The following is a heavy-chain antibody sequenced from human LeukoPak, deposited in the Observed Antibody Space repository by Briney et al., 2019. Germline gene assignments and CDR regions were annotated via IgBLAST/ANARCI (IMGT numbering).Heavy chain of an antibody. D-gene: IGHD3-9*01. CDR3: SAPTGYSKFDY. V-gene: IGHV3-7*01. Sequence: QSGGSLRLSCAASGFTFSRSWMTWVRQAPGKGLEWVANIKEDGSEKTYVDSVKGRFTISRDNAKNSLYLEMNSLRVEDTAVYYCSAPTGYSKFDYWGQGTLVTVSS. CDR1: GFTFSRSW. J-gene: IGHJ4*02. CDR2: IKEDGSEK.